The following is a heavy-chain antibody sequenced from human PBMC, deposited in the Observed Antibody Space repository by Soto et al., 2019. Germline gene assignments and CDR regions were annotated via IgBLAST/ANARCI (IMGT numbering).Heavy chain of an antibody. J-gene: IGHJ4*02. CDR1: GYTFISYG. D-gene: IGHD6-19*01. CDR3: ARDPVAGTYFDY. Sequence: QVQLVQSGAEVKKPGASVKVSCKASGYTFISYGISWVRQAPGQGLEWMGWINAFNGNTNYAQKPQGSVTMTRDTSTSTAYMELRSLRSDDTAVYYCARDPVAGTYFDYWGQGTLVTVSS. V-gene: IGHV1-18*01. CDR2: INAFNGNT.